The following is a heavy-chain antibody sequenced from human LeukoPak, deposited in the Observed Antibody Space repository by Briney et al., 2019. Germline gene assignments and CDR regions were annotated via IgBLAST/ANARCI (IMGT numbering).Heavy chain of an antibody. J-gene: IGHJ2*01. D-gene: IGHD1-26*01. CDR1: GIIFSNYA. Sequence: GGSLRLSCAASGIIFSNYAMHWVRQGPGKGLECISTISSDGGSTYYANSVKGRFTISRDNSKNTLYLQMGSLRAEDMAVYYCXXGRQGAXTRYFXXWGRGTRVTXSS. V-gene: IGHV3-64*01. CDR2: ISSDGGST. CDR3: XXGRQGAXTRYFXX.